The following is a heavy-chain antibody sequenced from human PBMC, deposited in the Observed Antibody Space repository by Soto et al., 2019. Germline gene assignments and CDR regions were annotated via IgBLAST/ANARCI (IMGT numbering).Heavy chain of an antibody. CDR2: MNPNSGNT. Sequence: QVQLVQSGAEVKKPGASVKVSCKASGYTFTSYDINWVRQATGQGLEWMGWMNPNSGNTGYAQKFQGRVTMTRNTYIRKAYMELSSLRSEDAAVYYCARGRWLVRHYYGMDVWGQGTTVTVSS. D-gene: IGHD6-19*01. CDR1: GYTFTSYD. CDR3: ARGRWLVRHYYGMDV. J-gene: IGHJ6*02. V-gene: IGHV1-8*01.